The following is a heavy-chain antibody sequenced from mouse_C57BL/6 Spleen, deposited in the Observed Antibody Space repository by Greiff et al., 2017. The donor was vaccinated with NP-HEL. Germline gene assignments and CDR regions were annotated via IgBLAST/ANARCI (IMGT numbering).Heavy chain of an antibody. CDR3: TRDGNPCYFDY. CDR1: GFTFSSYA. CDR2: ISSGGDYI. D-gene: IGHD2-1*01. Sequence: DVMLVESGEGLVKPGGSLKLSCAASGFTFSSYAMSWVRQTPEKRLEWVAYISSGGDYIYYADTVKGRFTISRDNARNTLYLQMSSLKSEDTAMYYCTRDGNPCYFDYWGQGTTLTVSS. V-gene: IGHV5-9-1*02. J-gene: IGHJ2*01.